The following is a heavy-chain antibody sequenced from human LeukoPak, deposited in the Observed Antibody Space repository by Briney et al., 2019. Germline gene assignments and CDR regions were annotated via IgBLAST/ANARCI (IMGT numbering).Heavy chain of an antibody. Sequence: GGSLRLSCAVSGFTFTSYWMSWVRQAPGKGLEWVANINKDGSDKYYVDSVKGRFTISGDNAKNALYLQMSSLRAEDTAIYYCAKAPYGSGSFYVNFWGQGTLVTVSS. CDR1: GFTFTSYW. V-gene: IGHV3-7*03. CDR3: AKAPYGSGSFYVNF. CDR2: INKDGSDK. D-gene: IGHD3-10*01. J-gene: IGHJ4*02.